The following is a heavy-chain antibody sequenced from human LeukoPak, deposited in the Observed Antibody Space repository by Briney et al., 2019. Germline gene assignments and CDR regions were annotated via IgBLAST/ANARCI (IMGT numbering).Heavy chain of an antibody. CDR2: IRSKANSYAT. CDR1: GFTFSGSA. V-gene: IGHV3-73*01. J-gene: IGHJ4*02. D-gene: IGHD1-26*01. CDR3: TRDIGLESYTFDY. Sequence: PGGSLRLSCAASGFTFSGSAMHWVRQASGKGLEWVGRIRSKANSYATAYAASVKGRFTISRDDSKNTAYLQMNSLKTEDTAVYYCTRDIGLESYTFDYWGQGTLVTVSS.